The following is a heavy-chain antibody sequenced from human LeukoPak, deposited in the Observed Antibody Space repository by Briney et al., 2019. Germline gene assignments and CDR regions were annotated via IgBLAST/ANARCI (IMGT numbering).Heavy chain of an antibody. CDR1: GGTFSSYA. CDR3: AKGRVPNLARMDYYYYGMDV. Sequence: GASVKVSCKASGGTFSSYAISWVRQAPGQGLEWMGGIIPIFGTANYAQKFQGRVTITTDESTSTAYMELSSLRSEDTAVYYCAKGRVPNLARMDYYYYGMDVWGQGTTVTVSS. J-gene: IGHJ6*02. CDR2: IIPIFGTA. D-gene: IGHD2-8*01. V-gene: IGHV1-69*05.